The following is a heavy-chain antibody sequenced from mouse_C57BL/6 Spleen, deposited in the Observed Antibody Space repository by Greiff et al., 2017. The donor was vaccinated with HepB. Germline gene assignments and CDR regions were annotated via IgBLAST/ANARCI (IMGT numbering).Heavy chain of an antibody. J-gene: IGHJ2*01. CDR2: IDPSDSYT. D-gene: IGHD1-1*01. CDR3: ARSYYYGSSYYCDY. CDR1: GYTFTSYW. V-gene: IGHV1-69*01. Sequence: QVQLQQPGAELVMPGASVKLSCKASGYTFTSYWMHWVKQRPGQGLEWIGEIDPSDSYTNYNQKFKGKSTLTVDKSSSTAYMQLSSLTSEDSAVYYCARSYYYGSSYYCDYWGQGTTLTVSS.